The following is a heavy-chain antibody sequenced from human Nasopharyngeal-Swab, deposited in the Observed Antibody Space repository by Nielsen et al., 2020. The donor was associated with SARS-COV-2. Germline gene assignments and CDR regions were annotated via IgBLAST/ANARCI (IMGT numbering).Heavy chain of an antibody. J-gene: IGHJ4*02. CDR1: GGSISSSSYY. V-gene: IGHV4-39*01. CDR3: ARADSSGWYYFDY. Sequence: SETLSLTCTVSGGSISSSSYYWGWIRQPPGKGLEWIGSLYYSGSTYYNPSLKSRVTISVDTSKNQFSLKLSSVTAADTAVYYCARADSSGWYYFDYWGQGTLVTVSS. CDR2: LYYSGST. D-gene: IGHD6-19*01.